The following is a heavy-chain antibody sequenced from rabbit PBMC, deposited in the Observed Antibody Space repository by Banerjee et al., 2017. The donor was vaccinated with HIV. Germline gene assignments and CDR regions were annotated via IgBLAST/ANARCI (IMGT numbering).Heavy chain of an antibody. CDR3: ARDASSGNALYYFNL. CDR1: GFDFSSYA. CDR2: ITYRGSA. Sequence: QEQLKESGGGLVQPGGSLKLSCKASGFDFSSYAITWVRQAPGKGLEYIGYITYRGSAYYASWVNGRFTISRENTQNTLYLQLNSLTAADTATYFCARDASSGNALYYFNLWGPGTLVTVS. D-gene: IGHD1-1*01. J-gene: IGHJ4*01. V-gene: IGHV1S29*01.